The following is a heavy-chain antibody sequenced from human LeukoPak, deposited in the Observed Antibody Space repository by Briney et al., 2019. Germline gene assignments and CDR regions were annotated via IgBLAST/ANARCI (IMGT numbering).Heavy chain of an antibody. CDR3: VRDRGGAYSGDNLFDP. CDR2: IIGSGSTT. J-gene: IGHJ5*02. V-gene: IGHV3-48*03. CDR1: GFTFSSYE. D-gene: IGHD2-21*01. Sequence: GGSLRLSCAASGFTFSSYEMDWVRQAPGKGLEWLSYIIGSGSTTQYADSVRDRFTISRDNDKNAVYLQMNSLRADDTAIYYCVRDRGGAYSGDNLFDPWGQGTLVTVSS.